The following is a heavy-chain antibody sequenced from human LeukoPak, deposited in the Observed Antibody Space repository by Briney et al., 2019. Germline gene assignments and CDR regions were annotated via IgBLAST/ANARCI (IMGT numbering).Heavy chain of an antibody. J-gene: IGHJ3*02. CDR1: GGSISSGSYY. Sequence: SQTLSLTCTVSGGSISSGSYYWGWIRQPAGKGLEWIGRIYTSGSTNYNPSLKSRVTISVDTSKNQFSLKLSSVTAADTAVYYCARVPPLIVVVPAAHNDAFDIWGQGTMVTVSS. CDR2: IYTSGST. V-gene: IGHV4-61*02. D-gene: IGHD2-2*01. CDR3: ARVPPLIVVVPAAHNDAFDI.